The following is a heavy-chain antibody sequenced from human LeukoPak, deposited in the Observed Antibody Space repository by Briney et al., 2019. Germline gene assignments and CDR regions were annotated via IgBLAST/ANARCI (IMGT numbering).Heavy chain of an antibody. J-gene: IGHJ4*02. CDR2: INPNSGGT. CDR1: GYTFTDYY. D-gene: IGHD5-12*01. V-gene: IGHV1-2*02. Sequence: ASVKVSCKASGYTFTDYYMHWVRLAPGQGLEWMGWINPNSGGTNYAQKFQGRVTMTRDTSISAAYMELSRLRSDDTAVYYCASGSGYDEYYFDYWGQGTLVTVSS. CDR3: ASGSGYDEYYFDY.